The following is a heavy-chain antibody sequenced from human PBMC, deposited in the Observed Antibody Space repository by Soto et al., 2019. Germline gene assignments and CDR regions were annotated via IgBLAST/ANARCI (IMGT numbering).Heavy chain of an antibody. J-gene: IGHJ4*02. Sequence: AGGSLRLSWAASGFSFVNYAMNWVRQAPGKGLEWVSGLSGSGTSTYYADSVKGRFTISRDNSRDTLFLQMNSLTADDTAVYYCAKATTNGGWFNPFDYWGQGALVTVSS. D-gene: IGHD6-19*01. CDR1: GFSFVNYA. CDR3: AKATTNGGWFNPFDY. V-gene: IGHV3-23*01. CDR2: LSGSGTST.